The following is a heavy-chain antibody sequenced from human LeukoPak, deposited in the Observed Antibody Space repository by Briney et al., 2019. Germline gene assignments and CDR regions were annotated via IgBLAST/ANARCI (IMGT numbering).Heavy chain of an antibody. CDR3: ATPSGGGIYDHWFDP. CDR1: GYTFTDYY. D-gene: IGHD3-22*01. CDR2: VDPEDGET. Sequence: ASLKISCKVSGYTFTDYYMHWVQQAPGKGLEWMGLVDPEDGETIYAEKFQGRVTITADTSTDTGYMELSSLRSEDTAVYYCATPSGGGIYDHWFDPWGQGTLVTVSS. V-gene: IGHV1-69-2*01. J-gene: IGHJ5*02.